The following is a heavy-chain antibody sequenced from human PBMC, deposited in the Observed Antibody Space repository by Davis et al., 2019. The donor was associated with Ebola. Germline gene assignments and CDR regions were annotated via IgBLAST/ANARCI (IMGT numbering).Heavy chain of an antibody. CDR1: GFTFSSYS. Sequence: PGGSLRLSCAASGFTFSSYSMNWVRQAPGKGLEWASSISSSSTYIYYADSVKGRFTISRDNSKNTLYLQMNSLRAEDTAVYYCAREQGIFGVVILGYFQHWGQGTLVTVSS. J-gene: IGHJ1*01. V-gene: IGHV3-21*01. D-gene: IGHD3-3*01. CDR2: ISSSSTYI. CDR3: AREQGIFGVVILGYFQH.